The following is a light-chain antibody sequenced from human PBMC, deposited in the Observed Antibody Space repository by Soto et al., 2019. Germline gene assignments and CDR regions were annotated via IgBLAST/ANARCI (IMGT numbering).Light chain of an antibody. Sequence: QSVLTQPPSASGTPGQRVTISCSGSSSNIGSNYVYWYQQLPGTAPKLLIYRNNQRPSGVPDRFSCSKSGTSASLAISGRRSEDEADYYCAAWDDSLSSLVFGGGTKLTVL. CDR3: AAWDDSLSSLV. CDR2: RNN. J-gene: IGLJ2*01. V-gene: IGLV1-47*01. CDR1: SSNIGSNY.